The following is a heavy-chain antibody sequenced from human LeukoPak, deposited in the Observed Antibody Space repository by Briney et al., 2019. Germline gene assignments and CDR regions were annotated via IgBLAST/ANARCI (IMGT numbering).Heavy chain of an antibody. CDR1: GGSISSYY. D-gene: IGHD6-13*01. CDR3: AREYSRRPYSRGWFDP. J-gene: IGHJ5*02. CDR2: IYHSGST. Sequence: SETLSLTCTVSGGSISSYYWSWIRQPPGKGLEWIGYIYHSGSTNYNPSLKSRVTISVDTSKNQFSLKLSSVTAADTAVYYCAREYSRRPYSRGWFDPWGQGTLVTVSS. V-gene: IGHV4-59*01.